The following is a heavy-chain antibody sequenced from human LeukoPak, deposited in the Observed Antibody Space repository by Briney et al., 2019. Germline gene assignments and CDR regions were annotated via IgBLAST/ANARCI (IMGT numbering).Heavy chain of an antibody. D-gene: IGHD5-12*01. CDR1: GVSISSYY. CDR3: ARDGYSGNDGL. Sequence: SETLSLTCTVSGVSISSYYWSWIRQPPGKGLEWIGYIYYSGSTNYNPSLKSRVTISVDTSKNQFSLKMSSVTAADTAVYYCARDGYSGNDGLWGQGTLVTVSS. V-gene: IGHV4-59*01. J-gene: IGHJ4*02. CDR2: IYYSGST.